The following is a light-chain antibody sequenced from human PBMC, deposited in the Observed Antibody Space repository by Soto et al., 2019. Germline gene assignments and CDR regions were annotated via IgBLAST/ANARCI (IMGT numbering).Light chain of an antibody. Sequence: EIVLTQSPGTLSLSPGERATLSCRASQSVASRNLAWYQQKSGQAPRLLIYGASSRAINTPDRFSGSGSGTDFTLTISGLEPEDFAVYYCQHFGNSLWTFGQGTKVDIK. CDR1: QSVASRN. V-gene: IGKV3-20*01. CDR3: QHFGNSLWT. J-gene: IGKJ1*01. CDR2: GAS.